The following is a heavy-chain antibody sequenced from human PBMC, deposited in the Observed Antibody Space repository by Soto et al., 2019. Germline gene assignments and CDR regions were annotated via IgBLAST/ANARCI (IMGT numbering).Heavy chain of an antibody. D-gene: IGHD3-10*01. CDR3: AKASGCFGEFDY. CDR1: GFTFSSYA. Sequence: EVQLLESGGGLVQPGGSLRLSCAASGFTFSSYAMSWVRQAPGKGLEWVSAISGSGGSTYYADSVKGLFTISRDTSKNTLYLQMNSLGAEDTAVYYCAKASGCFGEFDYWGQGILVTFSS. CDR2: ISGSGGST. V-gene: IGHV3-23*01. J-gene: IGHJ4*02.